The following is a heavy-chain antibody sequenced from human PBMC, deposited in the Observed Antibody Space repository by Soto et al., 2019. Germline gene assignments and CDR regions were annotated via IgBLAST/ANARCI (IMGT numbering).Heavy chain of an antibody. CDR3: AVVNRYFDN. J-gene: IGHJ4*02. V-gene: IGHV4-39*01. Sequence: WVRQAPGEGLEWIGNIYNTGSTYYNPSLKSRVTISVDTSNNQFSLKLTSVTAADTAVYYCAVVNRYFDNWGQGAVVTVSS. CDR2: IYNTGST. D-gene: IGHD2-15*01.